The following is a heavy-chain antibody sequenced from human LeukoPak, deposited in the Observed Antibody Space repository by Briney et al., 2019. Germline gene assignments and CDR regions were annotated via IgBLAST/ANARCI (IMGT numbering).Heavy chain of an antibody. CDR2: IKPDGSQI. CDR1: GFTFSTYW. J-gene: IGHJ4*02. Sequence: GGSLRLSCAASGFTFSTYWMTWVRQAPGKGLEWVANIKPDGSQIYYVDSVKGRFTITRDNAKNSLYLQMNSLRAEDTAVYYCARDLNWETYWGQGTLVTVSS. D-gene: IGHD7-27*01. CDR3: ARDLNWETY. V-gene: IGHV3-7*01.